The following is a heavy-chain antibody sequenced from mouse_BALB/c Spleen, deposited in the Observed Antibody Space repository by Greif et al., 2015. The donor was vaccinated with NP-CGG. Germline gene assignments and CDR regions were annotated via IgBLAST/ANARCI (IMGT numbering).Heavy chain of an antibody. CDR1: GFTFSSYA. D-gene: IGHD2-4*01. CDR3: ARRGPIYYDYDY. J-gene: IGHJ2*01. CDR2: ISSGGST. V-gene: IGHV5-6-5*01. Sequence: DVKLVESGGGLVKPGGSLKLSCAASGFTFSSYAMSWVRQTPEKRLEWVASISSGGSTYYPDSVKGRFTISRDNARNILYLQMSSLRSEDTAMYYCARRGPIYYDYDYWGQGTTLTVSS.